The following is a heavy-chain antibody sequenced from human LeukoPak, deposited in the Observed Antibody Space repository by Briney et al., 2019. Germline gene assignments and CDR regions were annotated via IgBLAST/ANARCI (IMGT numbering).Heavy chain of an antibody. CDR1: GFTFSSNW. Sequence: GGPLRLSCIDSGFTFSSNWMAWVRQAPGKGLEWVANIKQDESEKYYLGSVKGRFTISRDNTKNSLYLQMNSLRAEDAAIYYCAKAPLGRCTGAICYCFDYWGQGTLVTVSS. V-gene: IGHV3-7*03. CDR2: IKQDESEK. CDR3: AKAPLGRCTGAICYCFDY. J-gene: IGHJ4*02. D-gene: IGHD2-15*01.